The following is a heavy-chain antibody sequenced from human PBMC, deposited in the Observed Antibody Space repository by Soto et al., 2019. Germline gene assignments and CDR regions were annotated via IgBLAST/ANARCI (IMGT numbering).Heavy chain of an antibody. J-gene: IGHJ5*02. CDR1: GGSFSSYY. V-gene: IGHV4-59*01. Sequence: KTSETLSLTCAVYGGSFSSYYWSWIRQPPGKGLEWIGYIYYSGSTNYNPSLKSRVTISVDTSKNQFSLKLSSVTAADTAVYYCARVTAMEYGSWFDPWGQGTLVTVSS. CDR3: ARVTAMEYGSWFDP. CDR2: IYYSGST. D-gene: IGHD5-18*01.